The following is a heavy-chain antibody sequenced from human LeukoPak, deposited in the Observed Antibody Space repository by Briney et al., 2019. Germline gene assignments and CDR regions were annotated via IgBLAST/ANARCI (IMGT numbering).Heavy chain of an antibody. V-gene: IGHV1-69*04. CDR3: ARDPGSFLAAIYGMDV. CDR2: IIPILGIA. CDR1: GGTFSSYA. Sequence: SVKVSCKASGGTFSSYAISWVRQAPGQGLEWMGRIIPILGIANYAQKFQGRVTITADKSMSTAYMELSSLRSEDTAVYYCARDPGSFLAAIYGMDVWGQGTTVTVSS. J-gene: IGHJ6*02. D-gene: IGHD2-15*01.